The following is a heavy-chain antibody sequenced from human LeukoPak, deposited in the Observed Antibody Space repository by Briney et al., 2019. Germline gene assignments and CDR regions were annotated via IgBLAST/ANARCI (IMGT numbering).Heavy chain of an antibody. Sequence: SVKVSCKASGGTFSSYAISWARQAPGQGLEWMGRIIPIFGTANYAQKFQGRVTITTDESTSTAYMELSSLRSEDTAVYYCARDRGSYYYDSSGYYYFDYWGQGTLVTVSS. D-gene: IGHD3-22*01. CDR2: IIPIFGTA. CDR3: ARDRGSYYYDSSGYYYFDY. J-gene: IGHJ4*02. CDR1: GGTFSSYA. V-gene: IGHV1-69*05.